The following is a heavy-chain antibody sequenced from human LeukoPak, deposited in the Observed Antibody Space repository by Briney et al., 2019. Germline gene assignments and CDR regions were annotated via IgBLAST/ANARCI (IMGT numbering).Heavy chain of an antibody. CDR3: ARVGYDSSGRFDY. CDR2: ISSSGSII. V-gene: IGHV3-11*04. CDR1: GFTFSDYY. Sequence: GGSLRLSCAASGFTFSDYYMTWIRQAPGKGLEWVSYISSSGSIIYYADSVKGRFIISRDNAKNSLYLQMNSLRAEDTAVYFCARVGYDSSGRFDYWGQGTLVTVSS. J-gene: IGHJ4*02. D-gene: IGHD3-22*01.